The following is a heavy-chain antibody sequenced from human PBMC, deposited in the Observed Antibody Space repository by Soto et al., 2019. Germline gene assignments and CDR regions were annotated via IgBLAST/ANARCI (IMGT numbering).Heavy chain of an antibody. Sequence: QVQLVESGGGVVQPGRSLRLSCAASGFTFSSYGMHWVRQAPGKGLAWVALISYDGNDKYYADSVKGRFTISRDNSKNTLYLQMNSLIAEDTAVFYCASCISTSCYVDGMDVWGQGTTVTVSS. D-gene: IGHD2-2*01. CDR2: ISYDGNDK. V-gene: IGHV3-30*03. J-gene: IGHJ6*02. CDR1: GFTFSSYG. CDR3: ASCISTSCYVDGMDV.